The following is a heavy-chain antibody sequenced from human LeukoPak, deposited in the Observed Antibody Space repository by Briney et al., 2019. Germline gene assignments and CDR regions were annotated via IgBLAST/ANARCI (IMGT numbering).Heavy chain of an antibody. V-gene: IGHV4-59*01. D-gene: IGHD2-21*02. CDR3: ARQLAYCGGDCMIDAFDI. J-gene: IGHJ3*02. Sequence: SETLSLTCTVSGGSISDNYWSWIRQPPGKGLEWIGYAYYSGHTNYNPSLKSRVTISVDTSKNQFSLKLSSVTAADTAVYYCARQLAYCGGDCMIDAFDIWGQGTMVTVSS. CDR1: GGSISDNY. CDR2: AYYSGHT.